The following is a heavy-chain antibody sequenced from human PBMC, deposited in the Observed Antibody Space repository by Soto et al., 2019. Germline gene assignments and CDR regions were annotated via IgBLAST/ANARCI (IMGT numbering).Heavy chain of an antibody. D-gene: IGHD6-6*01. J-gene: IGHJ5*02. CDR2: ISAYNGNT. CDR3: ARGPYSSSSHENWFDP. Sequence: QVQLVQSGAEVKKPGASVKVSCKASGYTFTSYGISWVRQAPGQGLEWMGWISAYNGNTNYAQKLQGRVTMTTDTSTRTAYMELRILRSDDTAVDYCARGPYSSSSHENWFDPWGQGTLVTVSS. CDR1: GYTFTSYG. V-gene: IGHV1-18*01.